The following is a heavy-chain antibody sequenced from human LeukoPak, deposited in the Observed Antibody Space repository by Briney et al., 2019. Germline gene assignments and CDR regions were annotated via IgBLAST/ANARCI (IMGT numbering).Heavy chain of an antibody. D-gene: IGHD7-27*01. CDR2: IYHTGST. CDR3: ASRKLGNDY. J-gene: IGHJ4*02. V-gene: IGHV4-59*02. CDR1: GGSVSDYY. Sequence: SETLSLTCTISGGSVSDYYCSWIRQSPGKGLEWIGYIYHTGSTSYSPSLKSRVTISADTSQNQFSLKLSSVTAADTAVYYCASRKLGNDYWGQGTLVTVSS.